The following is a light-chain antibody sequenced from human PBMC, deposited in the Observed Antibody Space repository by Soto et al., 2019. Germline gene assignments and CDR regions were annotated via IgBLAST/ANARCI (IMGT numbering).Light chain of an antibody. CDR1: SSDVGGYNY. J-gene: IGLJ2*01. CDR2: DVS. V-gene: IGLV2-14*01. Sequence: QSVLTQPASVSGSPGQSITISCTGTSSDVGGYNYVSWYQQHPGKAPKLMIYDVSNRPSGVSNRFSGSKSANTASLTLSGLQAEDEADYYCSSYTGGSTYVVFGGGTKLTVL. CDR3: SSYTGGSTYVV.